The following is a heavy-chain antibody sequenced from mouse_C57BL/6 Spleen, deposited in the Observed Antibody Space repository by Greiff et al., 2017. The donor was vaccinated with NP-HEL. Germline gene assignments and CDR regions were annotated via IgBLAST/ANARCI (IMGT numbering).Heavy chain of an antibody. V-gene: IGHV1-64*01. CDR1: GYTFTSYW. Sequence: VQLQQSGAELVKPGASVKLSCKASGYTFTSYWMHWVKQRPGQGLEWIGMIHPNSGSTNSNEKFKSKATLTVDKSSSTADMQLSSLTSKDSAVYYCSRGGYYGSSFAYWGQGTTLTVSS. CDR3: SRGGYYGSSFAY. CDR2: IHPNSGST. D-gene: IGHD1-1*01. J-gene: IGHJ2*01.